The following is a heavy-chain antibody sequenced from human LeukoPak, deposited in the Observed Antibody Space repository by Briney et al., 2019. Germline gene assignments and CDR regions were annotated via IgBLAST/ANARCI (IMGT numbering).Heavy chain of an antibody. Sequence: GGSLRLSCAASGFTFSSYSMSWVRQAPGKGLEWVSSISRSSSYMYYADSLKGRFTISRDNAKNSLYLQMNSLRAEDTAVYYCARVPYDILTGYSYYFDYWGQGTLVTVSS. J-gene: IGHJ4*02. CDR2: ISRSSSYM. CDR1: GFTFSSYS. CDR3: ARVPYDILTGYSYYFDY. V-gene: IGHV3-21*04. D-gene: IGHD3-9*01.